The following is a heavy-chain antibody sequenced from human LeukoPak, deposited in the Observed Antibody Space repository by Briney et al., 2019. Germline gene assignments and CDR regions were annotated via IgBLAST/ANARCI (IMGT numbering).Heavy chain of an antibody. D-gene: IGHD3-3*01. V-gene: IGHV4-34*01. J-gene: IGHJ5*02. Sequence: PSETLSLTCAVYGGSFSGYYWSWIRQPPGKGLEWIGEINHSGSTSYNPSLKSRVTISVDTSKNQFSLKLSSVTAADTAVYYCARAKRLRFLEWLLPWGQGTLVTVSS. CDR2: INHSGST. CDR1: GGSFSGYY. CDR3: ARAKRLRFLEWLLP.